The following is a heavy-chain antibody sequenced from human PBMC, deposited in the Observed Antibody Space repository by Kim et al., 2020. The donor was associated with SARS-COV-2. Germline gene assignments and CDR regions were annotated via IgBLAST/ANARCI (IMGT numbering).Heavy chain of an antibody. D-gene: IGHD3-3*01. J-gene: IGHJ5*02. V-gene: IGHV4-59*13. CDR1: GGSISSYY. CDR2: IYYSGST. CDR3: ARDFWSGYYTGWFDP. Sequence: SETLSLTCTVSGGSISSYYWSWIRQPPGKGLEWIGYIYYSGSTNYNPSLKSRVTISVDTSKNQFSLKLSSVTAADTAVYYCARDFWSGYYTGWFDPWGQGTLVTVSS.